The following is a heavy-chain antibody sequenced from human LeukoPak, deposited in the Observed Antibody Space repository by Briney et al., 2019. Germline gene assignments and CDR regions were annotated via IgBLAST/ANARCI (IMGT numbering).Heavy chain of an antibody. D-gene: IGHD3-9*01. V-gene: IGHV4-59*01. CDR2: IYYSGST. CDR1: GGSISSYY. CDR3: ARDGGWVLVTEIEY. Sequence: PSETLSLTCTVSGGSISSYYWSWIRQPPGKGLEWIGYIYYSGSTNYNPSLKSRVTISVDTSKNQFSLKLSSVTAADTAVYYCARDGGWVLVTEIEYWGQGILVTVSS. J-gene: IGHJ4*02.